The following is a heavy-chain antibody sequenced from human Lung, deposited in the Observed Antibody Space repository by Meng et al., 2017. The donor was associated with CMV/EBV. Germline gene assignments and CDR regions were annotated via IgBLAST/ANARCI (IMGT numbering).Heavy chain of an antibody. CDR3: LRRSGGSV. Sequence: QVHFRELGPALVKPSETLSLTCAASGDSITNHNWWAWVRQPPGKGLEWIGEIPHRGSSAYNPSLKSRVSMSIDKSKNQFSLKLTSVTAADTAVYHCLRRSGGSVWGQGTLVTVSS. CDR1: GDSITNHNW. CDR2: IPHRGSS. D-gene: IGHD3-10*01. J-gene: IGHJ1*01. V-gene: IGHV4-4*02.